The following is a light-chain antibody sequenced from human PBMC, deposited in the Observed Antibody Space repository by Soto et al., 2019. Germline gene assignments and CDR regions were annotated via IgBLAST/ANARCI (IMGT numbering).Light chain of an antibody. V-gene: IGKV1-27*01. Sequence: DIQMTQSPSSLSASVGDRDTITCRASQGISNYLAWYQQKPGKVPKLLIYAASTLYSGVPSRFSGSGSGTDFTLTISNLQPEDVATYYCQNYNYALGTFGPGTKVDLK. CDR1: QGISNY. CDR3: QNYNYALGT. CDR2: AAS. J-gene: IGKJ3*01.